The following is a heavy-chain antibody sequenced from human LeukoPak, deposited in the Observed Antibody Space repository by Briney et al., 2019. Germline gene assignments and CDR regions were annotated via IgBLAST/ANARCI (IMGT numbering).Heavy chain of an antibody. CDR3: ARGWEQQLVPEHYFDY. V-gene: IGHV4-30-2*01. CDR1: GGSISSGGYY. CDR2: IYHSGST. D-gene: IGHD6-13*01. J-gene: IGHJ4*02. Sequence: SETLSLTCTVSGGSISSGGYYWSWIRQPPGKGLEWIGYIYHSGSTYYNPSLKSRVTISVDRSKNQFSLKLSSVTAADTAVYYCARGWEQQLVPEHYFDYWGQGTLVTVSS.